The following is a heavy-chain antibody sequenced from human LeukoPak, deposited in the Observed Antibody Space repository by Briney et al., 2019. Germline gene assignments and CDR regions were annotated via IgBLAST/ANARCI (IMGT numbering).Heavy chain of an antibody. Sequence: SETLSLTCTVSGDSINNGNHFWTWLRQPAGKGLEWIGRIYSSGGPNYNPSLESRVTMSVDTSKNQFYLKLRSVTAADTAVYFCARDPGNFSNYPYYFDYWGQGTLVTVSS. CDR3: ARDPGNFSNYPYYFDY. V-gene: IGHV4-61*02. CDR1: GDSINNGNHF. CDR2: IYSSGGP. D-gene: IGHD4-11*01. J-gene: IGHJ4*02.